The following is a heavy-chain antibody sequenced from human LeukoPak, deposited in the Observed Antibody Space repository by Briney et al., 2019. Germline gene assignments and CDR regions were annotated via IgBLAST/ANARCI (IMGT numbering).Heavy chain of an antibody. V-gene: IGHV3-21*01. D-gene: IGHD2-21*02. CDR1: GFTFSSYS. CDR2: ISSSSST. Sequence: GGSLRLSCAASGFTFSSYSMNWVRQAPGKGLEWVSAISSSSSTYYADSVKGRFTVSRDNAKNSAYLQMNSLRAEDTAVYYCARDQGGTCGADCFHYADDCWGQGTLVTVSS. CDR3: ARDQGGTCGADCFHYADDC. J-gene: IGHJ4*02.